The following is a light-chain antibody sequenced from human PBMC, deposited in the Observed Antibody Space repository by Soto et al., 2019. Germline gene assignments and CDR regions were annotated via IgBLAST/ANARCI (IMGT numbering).Light chain of an antibody. J-gene: IGKJ5*01. CDR1: QSVSSNH. Sequence: ESVLTQSPGTLSLSPGERATLSCRASQSVSSNHLAWYQQKPGQAPRLLLYGASSRATGIPDRFSGSGSGPDFTLTISRLEPEDFAVYYCQQYSTSPRVTFGQGTRLEI. CDR3: QQYSTSPRVT. V-gene: IGKV3-20*01. CDR2: GAS.